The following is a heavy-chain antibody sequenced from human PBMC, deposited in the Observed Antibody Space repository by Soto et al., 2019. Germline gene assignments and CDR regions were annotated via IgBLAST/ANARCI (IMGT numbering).Heavy chain of an antibody. D-gene: IGHD3-16*01. CDR1: GFSFSKYG. CDR3: AKELRETGGYYFDC. V-gene: IGHV3-30*18. Sequence: QVQLVESGGGVVQPGRSLRLSCAASGFSFSKYGMHWVRQAPGKGLEWVAEMSDDGSKKYYGDSVKGRFTISRDISKNTLYLLMDSLRPEDTAMYYCAKELRETGGYYFDCWGQGTLVTVSS. J-gene: IGHJ4*02. CDR2: MSDDGSKK.